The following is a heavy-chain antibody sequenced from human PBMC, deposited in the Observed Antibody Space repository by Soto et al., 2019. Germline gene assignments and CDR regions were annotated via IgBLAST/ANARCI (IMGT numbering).Heavy chain of an antibody. V-gene: IGHV1-69*08. CDR3: ARDRSVTPKPPASYYFDY. CDR1: GGTFSSYT. J-gene: IGHJ4*02. D-gene: IGHD4-17*01. CDR2: IIPILGIA. Sequence: QVQLVQSGAEVKKPGSSVKVSCKASGGTFSSYTISWGRQAPGQVLEWMGRIIPILGIANYAQKFQGRVTITADKSTSTAYMALSSLRSEATAVYYCARDRSVTPKPPASYYFDYWGQGTLVTVSS.